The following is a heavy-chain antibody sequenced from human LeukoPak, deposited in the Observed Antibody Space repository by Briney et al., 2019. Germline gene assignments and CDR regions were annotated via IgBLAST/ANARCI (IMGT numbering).Heavy chain of an antibody. Sequence: SETLSLTCAVYGGSFSGYYWSWIRQPPGKGLEWIGSIYYSGSTFYGPSLKSRVTISVDTSKNQFSLKLSSVTAADTAVYYCARHPPSGSGSWGSYYFDYWGQGNLVTVSS. CDR3: ARHPPSGSGSWGSYYFDY. CDR2: IYYSGST. D-gene: IGHD3-10*01. V-gene: IGHV4-59*04. CDR1: GGSFSGYY. J-gene: IGHJ4*02.